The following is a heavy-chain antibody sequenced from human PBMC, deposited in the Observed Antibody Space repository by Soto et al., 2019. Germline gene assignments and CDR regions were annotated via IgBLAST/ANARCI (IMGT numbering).Heavy chain of an antibody. V-gene: IGHV5-51*01. D-gene: IGHD3-22*01. CDR2: IYPADSET. Sequence: PGESLKISCKGSGYSFFSHWIGWVRQMPGKGLEWVGIIYPADSETRYSPSFQGQVTISVDKSINTAYLQWSSLKASDTAMYYCARRPWLSGYYDYWGQGTLVTV. J-gene: IGHJ4*02. CDR3: ARRPWLSGYYDY. CDR1: GYSFFSHW.